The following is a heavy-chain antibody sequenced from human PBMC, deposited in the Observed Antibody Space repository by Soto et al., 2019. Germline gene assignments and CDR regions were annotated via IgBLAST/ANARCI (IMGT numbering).Heavy chain of an antibody. CDR1: GGSIRSYY. J-gene: IGHJ4*02. D-gene: IGHD4-17*01. CDR2: IYYSGST. Sequence: TSETLSLTCTVSGGSIRSYYWSWIRQPPGKGLEWIGYIYYSGSTNYNPSLKSRVTISVDTSKNQFSLKLSSVTAADTAVYYCARADTVTTIYFYYWGQGTLVTVSS. V-gene: IGHV4-59*01. CDR3: ARADTVTTIYFYY.